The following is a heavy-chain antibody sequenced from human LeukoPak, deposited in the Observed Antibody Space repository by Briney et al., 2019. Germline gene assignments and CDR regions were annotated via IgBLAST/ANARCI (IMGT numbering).Heavy chain of an antibody. CDR3: AKESTTYYYYGMHV. CDR2: ISYDGTNK. D-gene: IGHD2/OR15-2a*01. Sequence: PGGSLRLSCAASGFTFSNYAMHWVRQAPGKGLKWVAVISYDGTNKYYPDSVKGRFTISRDNSYNTLYLQMDSLTAEDTAVYYCAKESTTYYYYGMHVWGQGTTVTVSS. J-gene: IGHJ6*02. CDR1: GFTFSNYA. V-gene: IGHV3-30*18.